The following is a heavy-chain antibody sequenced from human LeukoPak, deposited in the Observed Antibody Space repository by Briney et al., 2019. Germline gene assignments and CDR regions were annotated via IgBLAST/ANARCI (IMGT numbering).Heavy chain of an antibody. CDR2: IIPIFGTA. V-gene: IGHV1-69*05. CDR1: GGTFSSYA. Sequence: SVKVSCKASGGTFSSYAISWVRQAPGQGLEWMGGIIPIFGTANYAQKLQGRVTMTTDTSTSTAYMELRSLRSDDTAVYYCARGSITTLFYYYYYMDVWGKGTTVTVSS. CDR3: ARGSITTLFYYYYYMDV. J-gene: IGHJ6*03. D-gene: IGHD3-3*01.